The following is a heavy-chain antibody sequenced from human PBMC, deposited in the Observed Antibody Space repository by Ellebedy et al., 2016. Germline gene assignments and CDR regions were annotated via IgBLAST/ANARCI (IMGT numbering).Heavy chain of an antibody. CDR3: ARAGSYCSSTSCYMGGVTNWFDP. CDR2: IYHSGST. D-gene: IGHD2-2*02. CDR1: GGSISSGGYS. Sequence: SETLSLXCAVSGGSISSGGYSWSWIRQPPGKGLEWIGYIYHSGSTYYNPSLKSRVTISVDRSKNQFSLKLSSVTAADTAVYYCARAGSYCSSTSCYMGGVTNWFDPWGQGTLVTVSS. V-gene: IGHV4-30-2*01. J-gene: IGHJ5*02.